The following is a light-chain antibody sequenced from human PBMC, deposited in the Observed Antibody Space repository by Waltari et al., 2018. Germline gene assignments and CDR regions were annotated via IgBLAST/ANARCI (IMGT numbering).Light chain of an antibody. V-gene: IGKV4-1*01. J-gene: IGKJ4*01. Sequence: DIVMTQSPDSLAVSLGERATINCKSSQSVLYSSNHKNYLTWYQQKPGQPPKLLIYWASTRESGVPDRFSGSGSGTDFTLTITSLQAEDVAVYYCQQHYSNPLTFGGGTKVEIK. CDR1: QSVLYSSNHKNY. CDR2: WAS. CDR3: QQHYSNPLT.